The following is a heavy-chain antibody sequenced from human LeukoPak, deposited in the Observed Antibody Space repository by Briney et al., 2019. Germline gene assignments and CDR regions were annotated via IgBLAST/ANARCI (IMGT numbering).Heavy chain of an antibody. CDR2: ISGSGGTP. Sequence: SGGSLRLSCAASEFTFNYYDMNWVRQAPGKGLEWVSAISGSGGTPYYADSVKGRFTISRDNSKNTLYLQMNSLRAEDTAVYYCARGPQLTYFYYMEVWGKGTTVTVSS. J-gene: IGHJ6*03. V-gene: IGHV3-23*01. CDR1: EFTFNYYD. D-gene: IGHD5-24*01. CDR3: ARGPQLTYFYYMEV.